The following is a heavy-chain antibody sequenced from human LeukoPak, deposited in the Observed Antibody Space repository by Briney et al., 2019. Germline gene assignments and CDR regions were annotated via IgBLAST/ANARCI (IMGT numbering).Heavy chain of an antibody. CDR1: GFTFSTYW. CDR2: ISSSSSYT. CDR3: ARDSDGGNDY. D-gene: IGHD4-23*01. V-gene: IGHV3-11*05. Sequence: GGSLRLSCAASGFTFSTYWMSWIRQAPGKGLEWVSYISSSSSYTNYADSVKGRFTISRDNAKNSLYLQMNSLRAEDTAVYYCARDSDGGNDYWGQGTLVTVSS. J-gene: IGHJ4*02.